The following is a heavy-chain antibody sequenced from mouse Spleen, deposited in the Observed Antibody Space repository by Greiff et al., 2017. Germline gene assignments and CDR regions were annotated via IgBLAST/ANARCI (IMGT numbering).Heavy chain of an antibody. D-gene: IGHD2-3*01. Sequence: QVQLKESGPGLVQPSQSLSITCTVSGFSLTSYGVHWVRQSPGKGLEWLGVIWSGGSTDYNAAFISRLSISKDNSKSQVFFKMNSLQADDTAIYYCARKGYDGYRYYAMDYWGQGTSVTVSS. CDR3: ARKGYDGYRYYAMDY. CDR1: GFSLTSYG. CDR2: IWSGGST. J-gene: IGHJ4*01. V-gene: IGHV2-2*01.